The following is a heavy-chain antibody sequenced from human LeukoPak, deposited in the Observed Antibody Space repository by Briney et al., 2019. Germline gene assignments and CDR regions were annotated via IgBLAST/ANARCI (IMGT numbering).Heavy chain of an antibody. D-gene: IGHD2-21*01. CDR3: AKAPRGWGSYYMDV. Sequence: PGGSLRLSCAASGFTFSSYAMHWVRQAPGKGLEWVSAISGSGGSTYYADSVKGRFTISRDNSKNTLYLQMNSLRAEDTAVYYCAKAPRGWGSYYMDVWGKGATVTVSS. V-gene: IGHV3-23*01. CDR2: ISGSGGST. CDR1: GFTFSSYA. J-gene: IGHJ6*03.